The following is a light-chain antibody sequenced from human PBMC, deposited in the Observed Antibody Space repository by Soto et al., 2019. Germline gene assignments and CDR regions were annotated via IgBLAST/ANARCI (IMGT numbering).Light chain of an antibody. CDR1: QSVNTY. CDR3: QQRSSWPLT. V-gene: IGKV3-11*01. Sequence: EIVLTQSPATLSLSPGGRVSLSCRASQSVNTYFAWYQQKPGQAPRLLIYDASSRATGIPARFSGSGSGTDFTLTISSLEPEDFAIYYCQQRSSWPLTFGHGTRVEI. J-gene: IGKJ1*01. CDR2: DAS.